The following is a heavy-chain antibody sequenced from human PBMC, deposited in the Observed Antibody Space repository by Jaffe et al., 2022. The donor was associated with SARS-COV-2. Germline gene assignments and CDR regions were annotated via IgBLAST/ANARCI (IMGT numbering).Heavy chain of an antibody. CDR1: GFTFSSYG. CDR3: AREALVSSWYGPFDY. J-gene: IGHJ4*02. D-gene: IGHD6-13*01. CDR2: IWYDGSNK. Sequence: QVQLVESGGGVVQPGRSLRLSCAASGFTFSSYGMHWVRQAPGKGLEWVAVIWYDGSNKYYADSVKGRFTISRDNSKNTLYLQMNSLRAEDTAVYYCAREALVSSWYGPFDYWGQGTLVTVSS. V-gene: IGHV3-33*01.